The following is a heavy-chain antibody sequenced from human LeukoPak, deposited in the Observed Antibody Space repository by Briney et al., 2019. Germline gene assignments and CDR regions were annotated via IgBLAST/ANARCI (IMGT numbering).Heavy chain of an antibody. V-gene: IGHV4-34*01. D-gene: IGHD2-2*01. J-gene: IGHJ5*02. CDR2: INHSGST. Sequence: SETLSLTCAVSGGSFSGYYWSWIRQPPGKGLEWIGEINHSGSTKYNPSLKSRVTISVDTSKNQFSLKLSSVTAADTAVYYCARDIVVVPAAMRVVAAPSAHFDPWCQGTLVTVSS. CDR3: ARDIVVVPAAMRVVAAPSAHFDP. CDR1: GGSFSGYY.